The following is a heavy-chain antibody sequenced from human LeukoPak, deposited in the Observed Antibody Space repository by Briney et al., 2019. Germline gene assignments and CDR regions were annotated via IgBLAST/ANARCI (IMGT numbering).Heavy chain of an antibody. V-gene: IGHV3-23*01. D-gene: IGHD6-13*01. CDR2: ISGSGGST. CDR3: AKMPSPYSSSWYVDY. Sequence: PGGSLRLSCAASGFTFSSYAMSWVRQAPGKGLEWVSAISGSGGSTYYADSVKGQFTISRDNSKNTLYLQMNSLRAEDTAVYYCAKMPSPYSSSWYVDYWGQGTLVTVSS. CDR1: GFTFSSYA. J-gene: IGHJ4*02.